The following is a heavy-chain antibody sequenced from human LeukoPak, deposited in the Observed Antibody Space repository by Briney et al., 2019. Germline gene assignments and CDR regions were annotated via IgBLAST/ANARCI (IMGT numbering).Heavy chain of an antibody. CDR1: GGSISSSSYY. J-gene: IGHJ3*02. D-gene: IGHD5-18*01. CDR2: IYYSGST. CDR3: ARPPKRGYSYGADAFDI. V-gene: IGHV4-39*01. Sequence: SETLSLTCTVSGGSISSSSYYWGWIRQPPGKGLEWIGSIYYSGSTYYNPSLKSRVTISVDTSKNQFSLKLSSVTAADTAVYYCARPPKRGYSYGADAFDIWGQGTMVTVSS.